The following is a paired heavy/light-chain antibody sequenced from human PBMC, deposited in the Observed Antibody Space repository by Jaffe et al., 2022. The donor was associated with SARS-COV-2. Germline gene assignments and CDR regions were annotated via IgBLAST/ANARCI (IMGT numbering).Light chain of an antibody. CDR3: QQLDSYPLT. CDR2: AAS. V-gene: IGKV1-9*01. J-gene: IGKJ4*01. CDR1: QGISNY. Sequence: DIQLTQSPSFLSASVGDRVTITCRASQGISNYLAWYQQKPERAPELLIYAASTLQIGVPSRFSGSGSGTDFTLTISSLQPEDFATYYCQQLDSYPLTFGGGTKVEIK.
Heavy chain of an antibody. D-gene: IGHD2-15*01. J-gene: IGHJ6*03. CDR1: GGSINNYY. V-gene: IGHV4-59*01. CDR2: ISYSGST. CDR3: ARGGGGFNHYIHMDV. Sequence: QVQLQESGPGLVKPSETLSLTCTVSGGSINNYYWSWIRQFPGKGLEWIGYISYSGSTKYNPSLKSRVTLAVETSKKQLSLKLRSVTAADTAVYYCARGGGGFNHYIHMDVWGTGTTVTVSS.